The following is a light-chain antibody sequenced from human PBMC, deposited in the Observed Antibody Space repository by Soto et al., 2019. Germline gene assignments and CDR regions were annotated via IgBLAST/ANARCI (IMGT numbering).Light chain of an antibody. J-gene: IGKJ4*01. CDR1: QGIDTY. CDR3: QHYDNLPLT. V-gene: IGKV1-33*01. CDR2: DAS. Sequence: DIRMTQSPSSLSASVGDRVTITCRASQGIDTYLNWYQQKPGKAPKVLIYDASQLKTGVPSRFSGSGSGTYFTFTISSLQPEDIATYYCQHYDNLPLTFGGGTKVDIK.